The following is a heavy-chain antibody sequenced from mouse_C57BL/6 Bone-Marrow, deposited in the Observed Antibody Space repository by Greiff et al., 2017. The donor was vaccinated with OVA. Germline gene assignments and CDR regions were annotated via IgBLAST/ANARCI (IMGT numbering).Heavy chain of an antibody. V-gene: IGHV5-17*01. CDR3: ARNYYPFAY. CDR1: GFTFSDYG. D-gene: IGHD1-1*01. CDR2: ISSGSSTI. Sequence: EVMLVESGGGLVKPGGSLKLSCAASGFTFSDYGMHWVRQAPEKGLEWVAYISSGSSTIYYADTVKGRVTISRDNAKNTLFLQMTSRRSEDTAMYYCARNYYPFAYWGQGTLVTVSA. J-gene: IGHJ3*01.